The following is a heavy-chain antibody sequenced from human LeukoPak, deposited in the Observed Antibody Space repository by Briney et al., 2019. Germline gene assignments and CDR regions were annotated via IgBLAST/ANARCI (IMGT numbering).Heavy chain of an antibody. Sequence: GASVKVSCKASGGTFSSYAISWVRQAPGQGLEWMGRIIPILGIANYAQKFQGRVTITADKSTSTAYMELSSLRSEDTAVYYCAREVTVVEGSGPWGQGTLVTVSP. J-gene: IGHJ5*02. V-gene: IGHV1-69*04. CDR3: AREVTVVEGSGP. CDR1: GGTFSSYA. D-gene: IGHD3-10*01. CDR2: IIPILGIA.